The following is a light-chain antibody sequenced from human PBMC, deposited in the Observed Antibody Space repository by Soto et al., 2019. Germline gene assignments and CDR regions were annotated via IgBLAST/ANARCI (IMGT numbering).Light chain of an antibody. J-gene: IGLJ1*01. CDR3: SSYTSSSTFYV. Sequence: QAVVTQPASVSGSPGQSITISCTGTSSDVGGYNYVSWYQQHQGKAPKLMIYEVSNRPSGVSNRFSGSKSGNTASLTISGLQAADEADYYCSSYTSSSTFYVFGTGTKVTVL. V-gene: IGLV2-14*01. CDR1: SSDVGGYNY. CDR2: EVS.